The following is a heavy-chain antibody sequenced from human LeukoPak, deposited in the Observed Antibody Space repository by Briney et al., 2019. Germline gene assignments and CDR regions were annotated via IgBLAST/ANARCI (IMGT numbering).Heavy chain of an antibody. D-gene: IGHD1-26*01. V-gene: IGHV1-46*01. Sequence: ASVKASCKASGGTFSSYAISWVRQAPGQGLEWMGLINPSGSSTIYAQKFQGRVTMTRDMSTSTDYMELSSLRSEDTAVYYCARDNSVGDYAWWFDPWGQGTLVTVSS. CDR3: ARDNSVGDYAWWFDP. CDR1: GGTFSSYA. J-gene: IGHJ5*02. CDR2: INPSGSST.